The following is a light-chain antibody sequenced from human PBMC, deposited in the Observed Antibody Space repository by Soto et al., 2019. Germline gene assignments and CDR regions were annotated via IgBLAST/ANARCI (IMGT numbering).Light chain of an antibody. CDR3: NSYTGSSTYV. J-gene: IGLJ1*01. CDR1: SSDVGSYNR. Sequence: QSALTQPPSVSGSPGQSVAISCTGTSSDVGSYNRVSWYQQPPGAAPKLMIYEVSNRPSVVPDRFSGSKSGNTASLTISGLKAEDDADYYCNSYTGSSTYVFGTGTKLTVL. CDR2: EVS. V-gene: IGLV2-18*02.